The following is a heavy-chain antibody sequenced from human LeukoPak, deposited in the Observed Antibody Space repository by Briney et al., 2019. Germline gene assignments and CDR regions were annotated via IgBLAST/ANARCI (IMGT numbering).Heavy chain of an antibody. V-gene: IGHV3-30-3*01. Sequence: PGRSLRLSCVASGFTFNTYAIHWVRQAPGKGLEWVAVISYDGSNKYYEDSVKGRFTISRDNSKNTLYLQMNSLRAEDTAVYYCARGVVAAAGTYYYYHGMDVWGQGTTVTVSS. CDR3: ARGVVAAAGTYYYYHGMDV. D-gene: IGHD6-13*01. CDR2: ISYDGSNK. CDR1: GFTFNTYA. J-gene: IGHJ6*02.